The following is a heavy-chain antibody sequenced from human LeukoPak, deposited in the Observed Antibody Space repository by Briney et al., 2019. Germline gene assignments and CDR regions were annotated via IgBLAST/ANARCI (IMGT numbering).Heavy chain of an antibody. Sequence: GGSLRLSCAAFGFTFSQYWMSWVRQAPGKGLEWLANIKHDGSEKQDGSEKNYVDSVKGRFTISRDNAKNSLYLQMNSLRAEDTAVYFCARGPSFSNSLYYYYYYMDVWAKGTAVTVSS. CDR2: IKHDGSEKQDGSEK. J-gene: IGHJ6*03. D-gene: IGHD4-11*01. V-gene: IGHV3-7*03. CDR1: GFTFSQYW. CDR3: ARGPSFSNSLYYYYYYMDV.